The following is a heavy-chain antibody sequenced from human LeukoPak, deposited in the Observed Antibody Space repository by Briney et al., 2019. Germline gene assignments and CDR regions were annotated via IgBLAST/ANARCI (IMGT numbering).Heavy chain of an antibody. V-gene: IGHV1-69*05. D-gene: IGHD3-22*01. CDR2: IIPIFGTA. CDR1: GGTFSSYA. CDR3: ARATYYYDSSGYYYPHRFDY. J-gene: IGHJ4*02. Sequence: SVKVSCKASGGTFSSYAISWVRQAPGQGLEWMGGIIPIFGTANYAQKFQGRVAITTDESTSTAYMELSSLRSEDTAVYYCARATYYYDSSGYYYPHRFDYWGQGTLVTVSS.